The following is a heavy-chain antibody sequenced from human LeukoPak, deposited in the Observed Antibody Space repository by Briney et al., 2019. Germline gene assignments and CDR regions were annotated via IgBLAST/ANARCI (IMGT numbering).Heavy chain of an antibody. V-gene: IGHV1-18*04. D-gene: IGHD6-19*01. J-gene: IGHJ4*02. CDR2: ISVYNGNT. CDR1: GYTFTSYG. Sequence: ASVKVSCKASGYTFTSYGISWVRQAPGQGLEWMGWISVYNGNTNNAQKLQGRVTMTTDTSTSKAYMELRSLRSDDTAVYFCVTAAGTYFDYWGQGTLVTVSS. CDR3: VTAAGTYFDY.